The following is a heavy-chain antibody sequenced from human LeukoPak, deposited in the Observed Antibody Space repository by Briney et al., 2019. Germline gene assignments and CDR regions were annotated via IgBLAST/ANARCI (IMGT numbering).Heavy chain of an antibody. CDR1: GDSISSSGYY. V-gene: IGHV4-31*03. CDR3: ARGSEFFDY. J-gene: IGHJ4*02. D-gene: IGHD3-10*01. CDR2: IYYSGSSGSA. Sequence: KSSETLSLTCTVSGDSISSSGYYWSWIRQHPAKGLEWIGYIYYSGSSGSAYYNPSLQSRVIISVDTSKNQFSVKLTSVTAADTAVYYCARGSEFFDYWGQGTLVTVS.